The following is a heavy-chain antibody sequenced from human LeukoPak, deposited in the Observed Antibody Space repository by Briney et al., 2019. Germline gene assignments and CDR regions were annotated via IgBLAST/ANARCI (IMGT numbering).Heavy chain of an antibody. V-gene: IGHV3-23*01. CDR1: GFTFSSYA. CDR3: AKSARSSGWSLGH. Sequence: GGSLRLSCAASGFTFSSYAMSWVRQAPGKGLEWVSAISGSGGSTYYADSVRGRFTISRDNSKNTLYLQMNSLRAEGTAVYYCAKSARSSGWSLGHWGQGTLVTVSS. CDR2: ISGSGGST. D-gene: IGHD6-19*01. J-gene: IGHJ4*02.